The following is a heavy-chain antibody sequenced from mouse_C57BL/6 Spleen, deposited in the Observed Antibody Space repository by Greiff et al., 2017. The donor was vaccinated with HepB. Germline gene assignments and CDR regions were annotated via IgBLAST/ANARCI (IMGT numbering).Heavy chain of an antibody. D-gene: IGHD1-2*01. V-gene: IGHV1-4*01. CDR3: ARGTTTARGGDY. Sequence: QVQLQQSGAELARPGASVKMSCKASGYTFTSYTMHWVKQRPGQGLEWIGYIYPSSGYTKYNQKFKDKATLTADKSSSTAYMQLSSLTSEDSAVYYCARGTTTARGGDYWGQGTSVTVSS. CDR2: IYPSSGYT. CDR1: GYTFTSYT. J-gene: IGHJ4*01.